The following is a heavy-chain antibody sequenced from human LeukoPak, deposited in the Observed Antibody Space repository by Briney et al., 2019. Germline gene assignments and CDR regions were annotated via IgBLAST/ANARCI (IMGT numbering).Heavy chain of an antibody. V-gene: IGHV4-59*08. J-gene: IGHJ6*03. CDR3: ARVVPAATSYYYYMDV. CDR1: GDSISGYY. Sequence: PSETLSLTCTVSGDSISGYYWSWIRQPPGKGLEWIGYVYYSGSTNYSPSLKSRVTISVDTSKNQFSLKLSSVTAADTAVYYCARVVPAATSYYYYMDVWGKGTTVTVSS. D-gene: IGHD2-2*01. CDR2: VYYSGST.